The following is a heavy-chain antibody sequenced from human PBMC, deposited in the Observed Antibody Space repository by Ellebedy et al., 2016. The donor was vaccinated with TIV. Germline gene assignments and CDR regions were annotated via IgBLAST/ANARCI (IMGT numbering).Heavy chain of an antibody. D-gene: IGHD1-26*01. V-gene: IGHV1-2*02. Sequence: AASVKVSCKASTYTFXPWVRLPPGPXLEWMGLINPNSGGTNYAQKFQGRVTVTRDTSISTVYMELSRLRSDDTAVYYCVSVGATAGVDNWGQGTLVTVSS. CDR1: TYTFX. J-gene: IGHJ4*02. CDR2: INPNSGGT. CDR3: VSVGATAGVDN.